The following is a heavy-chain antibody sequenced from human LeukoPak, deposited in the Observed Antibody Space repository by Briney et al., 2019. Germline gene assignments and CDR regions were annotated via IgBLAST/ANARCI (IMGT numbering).Heavy chain of an antibody. J-gene: IGHJ4*02. CDR2: LYYSGNT. CDR3: QRGYSYGSFDY. D-gene: IGHD5-18*01. V-gene: IGHV4-39*03. Sequence: SETLSLTCTVSGGSISSSSYYWGWIRQPPGKGLEWIGTLYYSGNTYYNPSLKSRVTISVDTSKNQFSLKLSSVTAADTAVYYCQRGYSYGSFDYWGQGTLVTVSS. CDR1: GGSISSSSYY.